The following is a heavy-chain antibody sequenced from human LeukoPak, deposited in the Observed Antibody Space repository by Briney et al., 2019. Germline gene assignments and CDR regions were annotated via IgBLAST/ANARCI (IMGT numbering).Heavy chain of an antibody. CDR3: ARDFRAGGVTSKAFDI. CDR2: IKQDGSEK. CDR1: GFTFSNYW. D-gene: IGHD3-16*01. J-gene: IGHJ3*02. V-gene: IGHV3-7*01. Sequence: GGSLRLSCAASGFTFSNYWITWVRQAPGKGLEWVANIKQDGSEKYYMDSVKGRFTISRDNSKNTLYLQMNSLRAEDTAVYYCARDFRAGGVTSKAFDIWGQGTMVTVSS.